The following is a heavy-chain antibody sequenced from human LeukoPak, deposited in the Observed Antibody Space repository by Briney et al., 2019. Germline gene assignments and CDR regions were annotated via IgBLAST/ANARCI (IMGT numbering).Heavy chain of an antibody. CDR2: FKSKTDGVTT. D-gene: IGHD2/OR15-2a*01. Sequence: PGGSLRLSCAASGFTFSNAWMSWVRHAPGKGLEWVGRFKSKTDGVTTDYAAPVKGRFTISRDDSKDTVYLQMHSLKTEDKALYYCTSSAFYAYYFDYWGQGTLATVSS. CDR1: GFTFSNAW. CDR3: TSSAFYAYYFDY. J-gene: IGHJ4*02. V-gene: IGHV3-15*01.